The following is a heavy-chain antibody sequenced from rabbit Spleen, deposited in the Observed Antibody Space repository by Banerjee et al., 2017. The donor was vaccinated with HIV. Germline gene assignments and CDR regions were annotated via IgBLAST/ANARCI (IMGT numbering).Heavy chain of an antibody. D-gene: IGHD7-1*01. Sequence: QEQLEESGGGLVKPEGSLTLTCTASGISFSAGYYMCWVRQAPGKGLEWIACIHGGSNGNTYYASWEKGRFTISKTSSTTVTLQMTSLTDADTATYFCARSYAGYGDFGYAAMWGQGTLVTVS. CDR3: ARSYAGYGDFGYAAM. J-gene: IGHJ3*01. V-gene: IGHV1S45*01. CDR2: IHGGSNGNT. CDR1: GISFSAGYY.